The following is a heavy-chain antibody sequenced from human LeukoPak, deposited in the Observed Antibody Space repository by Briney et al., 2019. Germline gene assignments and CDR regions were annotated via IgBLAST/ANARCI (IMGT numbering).Heavy chain of an antibody. J-gene: IGHJ5*02. CDR2: ISYDGSNK. CDR1: GFTFSSYA. Sequence: PGRSLRLSCAASGFTFSSYAMHWVRQAPGKGLEWVAVISYDGSNKYYADSVKGRFTISRDNSKNTPYLQMNSLRAEDTAGDYFARDREYYVFWSVYYWGKNGFAPGAQETLVPVSS. CDR3: ARDREYYVFWSVYYWGKNGFAP. V-gene: IGHV3-30-3*01. D-gene: IGHD3-3*01.